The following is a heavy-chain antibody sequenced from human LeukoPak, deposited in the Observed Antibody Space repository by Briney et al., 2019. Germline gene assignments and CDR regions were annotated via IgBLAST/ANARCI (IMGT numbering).Heavy chain of an antibody. Sequence: SCKASGGTFSSYAISWVRQAPGKGLEWVSVIYSGGSTYYADSVKGRFTISRDNSKNTLYLQMNSLRAEDTAVYYCARSPPPYYYYYGMDVWGQGTTVTVSS. CDR1: GGTFSSYA. J-gene: IGHJ6*02. V-gene: IGHV3-53*01. CDR3: ARSPPPYYYYYGMDV. CDR2: IYSGGST.